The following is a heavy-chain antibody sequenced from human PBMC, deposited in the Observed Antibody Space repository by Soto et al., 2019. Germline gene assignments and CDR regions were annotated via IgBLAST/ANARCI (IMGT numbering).Heavy chain of an antibody. V-gene: IGHV3-21*06. CDR3: ARESEDLTSNFDY. Sequence: PGGSLRLSCAAFGFTFTRYSMNWVRQAPGKGLEWVSSISSTTNYIYYGDSMKGRFTISRDNAKNSLYLEMSSLRAEDTAVYYCARESEDLTSNFDYWGQGTLVTVSS. CDR1: GFTFTRYS. CDR2: ISSTTNYI. J-gene: IGHJ4*02.